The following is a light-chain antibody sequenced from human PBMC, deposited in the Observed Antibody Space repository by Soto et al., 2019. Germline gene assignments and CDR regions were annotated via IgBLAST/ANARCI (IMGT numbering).Light chain of an antibody. J-gene: IGKJ2*01. CDR3: QQYNGPYT. Sequence: DIQMTQSPSTLSASVGDRVTITCRASQSIGRWLAWYQQKPGKAPKLLIYEASTLHSGVPSRFSGSGSGTEFTLTISSLQPDDFATYYCQQYNGPYTFGPGTNLEIK. V-gene: IGKV1-5*03. CDR2: EAS. CDR1: QSIGRW.